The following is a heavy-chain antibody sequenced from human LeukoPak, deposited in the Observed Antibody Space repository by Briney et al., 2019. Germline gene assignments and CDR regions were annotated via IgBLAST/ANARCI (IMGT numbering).Heavy chain of an antibody. CDR3: ARESLEPNCSGGSCRSANAFDI. CDR2: INHSGST. V-gene: IGHV4-34*01. J-gene: IGHJ3*02. D-gene: IGHD2-15*01. Sequence: GSLRLSCAASGFTFSDYYMSWIRQPPGKGLEWIGEINHSGSTNYNPSLKSRVTISVDTSKNQFSLKLSSVTAADTAVYYCARESLEPNCSGGSCRSANAFDIWGQGTMVTVSS. CDR1: GFTFSDYY.